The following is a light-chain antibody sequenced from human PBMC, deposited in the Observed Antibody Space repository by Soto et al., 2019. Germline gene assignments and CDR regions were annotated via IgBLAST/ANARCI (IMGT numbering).Light chain of an antibody. CDR3: QQYNNWPT. Sequence: DIGITQSPAALSVSLGQRSILSCRASHSVSSNLAWYQQKPGQPPRLLIYGASTRATGIPARFSGSGPRTEFTLTISSLQSEDLAVYYCQQYNNWPTFGQGTKVDI. CDR1: HSVSSN. CDR2: GAS. V-gene: IGKV3-15*01. J-gene: IGKJ1*01.